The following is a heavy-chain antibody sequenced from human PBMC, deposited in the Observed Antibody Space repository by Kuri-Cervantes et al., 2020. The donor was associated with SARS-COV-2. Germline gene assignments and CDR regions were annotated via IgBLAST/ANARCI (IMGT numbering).Heavy chain of an antibody. D-gene: IGHD6-13*01. Sequence: GESLKISCAASGFTFSSYSMNWVRQAPGKGLEWVSSISSSSSYIYYADSVKGRFTISRDNAKNSLYLQMNSLRAEDTAVYYCARSIAAAGIFSVYYFDYWGQGTLVTVSS. CDR2: ISSSSSYI. CDR1: GFTFSSYS. CDR3: ARSIAAAGIFSVYYFDY. J-gene: IGHJ4*02. V-gene: IGHV3-21*04.